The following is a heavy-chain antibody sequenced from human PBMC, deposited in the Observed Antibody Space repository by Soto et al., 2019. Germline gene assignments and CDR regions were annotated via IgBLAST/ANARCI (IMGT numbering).Heavy chain of an antibody. D-gene: IGHD1-1*01. Sequence: ASVKVSCKASGFTFTSSAVQWVRQARGQRLEWIGWIVVGSGNTNYAQKLQGRVTMTTDTSTSTAYMELRSLRSDDTAVYYCARDLELEPGFDYWGQGTLVTSPQ. V-gene: IGHV1-58*01. J-gene: IGHJ4*02. CDR2: IVVGSGNT. CDR3: ARDLELEPGFDY. CDR1: GFTFTSSA.